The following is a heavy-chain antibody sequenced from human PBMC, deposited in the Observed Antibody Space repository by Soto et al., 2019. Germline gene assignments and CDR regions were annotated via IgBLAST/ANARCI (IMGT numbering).Heavy chain of an antibody. J-gene: IGHJ4*02. CDR1: GFTFSNYG. V-gene: IGHV3-33*01. CDR3: ARDLSGPLDY. Sequence: QVQLVESGGGVVQPGGSLRLSCATSGFTFSNYGMHWVRQAPSKGLEWVAVTRHDGTNKYYADSVKGRFTISRDNSKNTVHLQMNSLRGEDTAVYYCARDLSGPLDYWGQGTLVTVSS. CDR2: TRHDGTNK.